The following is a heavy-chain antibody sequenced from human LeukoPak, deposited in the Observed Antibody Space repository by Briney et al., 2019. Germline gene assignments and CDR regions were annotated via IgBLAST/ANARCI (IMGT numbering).Heavy chain of an antibody. J-gene: IGHJ4*02. D-gene: IGHD3-3*01. CDR2: IIPILGIA. CDR1: GGTFSSYA. V-gene: IGHV1-69*04. CDR3: ARDMGDDDFWRLIRY. Sequence: ASVKVSCKASGGTFSSYAIIWVRQAPGQGLEWMGRIIPILGIANYAQKFQGRVTITAAKSKNTAYMELSSLRSEDTAVYYCARDMGDDDFWRLIRYWGQGTLVTVSS.